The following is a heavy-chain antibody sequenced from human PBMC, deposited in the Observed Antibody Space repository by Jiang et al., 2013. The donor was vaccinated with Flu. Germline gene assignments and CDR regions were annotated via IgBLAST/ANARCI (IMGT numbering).Heavy chain of an antibody. Sequence: LVKPSETLSLVCSVSGGSISRSSYYWGWIRQSPGKGLEWVGSVYNVGSIYYNPSLKTRVTISVDMSKNQFSLKPTSVTAADTAIYYCARGWAVGGAGTFDSWGQG. V-gene: IGHV4-39*07. CDR1: GGSISRSSYY. CDR2: VYNVGSI. D-gene: IGHD6-19*01. J-gene: IGHJ4*02. CDR3: ARGWAVGGAGTFDS.